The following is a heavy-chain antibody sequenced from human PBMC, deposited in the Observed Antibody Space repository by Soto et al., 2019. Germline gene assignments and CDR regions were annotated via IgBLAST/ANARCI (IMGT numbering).Heavy chain of an antibody. CDR3: ARARYFDWPDAFDI. Sequence: GGSLRLSCAASGFTFSSYSMNWVRQAPGKGLEWVSYISSSSSTIYYADSVKGRFTISRDNAKNSLYLQMNSLRDEDTAVYYCARARYFDWPDAFDIWGQGTMVTVSS. D-gene: IGHD3-9*01. J-gene: IGHJ3*02. CDR1: GFTFSSYS. V-gene: IGHV3-48*02. CDR2: ISSSSSTI.